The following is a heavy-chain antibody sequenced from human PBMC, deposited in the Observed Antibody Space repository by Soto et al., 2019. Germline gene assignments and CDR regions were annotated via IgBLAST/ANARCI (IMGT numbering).Heavy chain of an antibody. CDR1: GFMFNVYR. D-gene: IGHD3-10*01. J-gene: IGHJ4*02. CDR3: ARIIGARGSGSDF. CDR2: ISSDSSQK. Sequence: DVNLVESGGGLVKPGGSLRLSCAGAGFMFNVYRMTWVRQAPGKGLEWVSCISSDSSQKFYADSLKGRFTISRENARNALHLHMDSLRPEDTGVYYCARIIGARGSGSDFWGQGTLVTVSP. V-gene: IGHV3-21*01.